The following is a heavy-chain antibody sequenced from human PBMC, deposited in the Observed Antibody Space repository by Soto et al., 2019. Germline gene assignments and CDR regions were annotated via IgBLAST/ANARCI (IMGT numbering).Heavy chain of an antibody. CDR3: ARDTGLNGYTYSYFGTDV. CDR2: ISYDGSDK. V-gene: IGHV3-30-3*01. J-gene: IGHJ6*02. Sequence: GGSLRLSCAASGFTFSHYSMHWVRQAPGKGLEWVAGISYDGSDKYNANSVKGRFTISRDNAKNTLYLQMNSLTAEDRAVYYCARDTGLNGYTYSYFGTDVWGQGTTVTISS. CDR1: GFTFSHYS. D-gene: IGHD5-18*01.